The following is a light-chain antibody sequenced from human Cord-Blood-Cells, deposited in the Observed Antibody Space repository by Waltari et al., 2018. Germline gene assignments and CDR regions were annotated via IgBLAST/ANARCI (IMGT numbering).Light chain of an antibody. CDR1: SSDVGGYQY. J-gene: IGLJ3*02. Sequence: QSALTQPASVSGSPGQSITISCTGTSSDVGGYQYVSWYQQHPGKAPKLMIYDVSNRPSGVSKRFSGSKSGNTASRTISGLQAEDEADYYCSSYTSSSTRVFGGGTKLTVL. CDR2: DVS. V-gene: IGLV2-14*03. CDR3: SSYTSSSTRV.